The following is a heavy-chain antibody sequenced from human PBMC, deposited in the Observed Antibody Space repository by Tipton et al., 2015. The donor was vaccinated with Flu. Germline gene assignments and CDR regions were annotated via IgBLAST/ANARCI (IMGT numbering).Heavy chain of an antibody. CDR1: GYTFETYG. Sequence: QVQLVQSGAELKKPGASVKVSCKASGYTFETYGISWVRQAPGQGLEWMGWISAYSDNRNYAQKFQGRITMTTDTSTNTAFMELRSLRSDDTAVYYCARDMPQGIVVIPPAKRFDFWGQGTLVTVSS. CDR2: ISAYSDNR. V-gene: IGHV1-18*01. CDR3: ARDMPQGIVVIPPAKRFDF. J-gene: IGHJ4*02. D-gene: IGHD2-2*01.